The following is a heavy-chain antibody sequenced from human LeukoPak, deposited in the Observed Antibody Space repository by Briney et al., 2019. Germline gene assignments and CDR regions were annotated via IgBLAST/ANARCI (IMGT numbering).Heavy chain of an antibody. D-gene: IGHD6-13*01. CDR3: ARGRQQMVLGTDY. Sequence: SETLSLTCIVSGGSINNSISYWGWIRQPPGKGLEWIASIYYSGSTYYNPSLKRRVTISVDTSKNQFSLKLGSVTAADTAMYYCARGRQQMVLGTDYWGQGTLVTVSS. CDR2: IYYSGST. V-gene: IGHV4-39*07. CDR1: GGSINNSISY. J-gene: IGHJ4*02.